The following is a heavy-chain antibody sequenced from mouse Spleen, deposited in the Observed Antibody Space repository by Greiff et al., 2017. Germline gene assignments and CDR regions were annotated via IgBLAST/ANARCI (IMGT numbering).Heavy chain of an antibody. J-gene: IGHJ2*01. D-gene: IGHD2-3*01. Sequence: VKLEQSGPGLAKPSQTLSLTCSVTGYSITSYYWNWIRKFPGNKLEYIGYISYSGSTYYNPSLISRISITRDTSKNQYYPQLNSVTTEDTATYYCERYRGYYDYFDYWGQGTTLTGSS. CDR2: ISYSGST. CDR3: ERYRGYYDYFDY. V-gene: IGHV3-8*01. CDR1: GYSITSYY.